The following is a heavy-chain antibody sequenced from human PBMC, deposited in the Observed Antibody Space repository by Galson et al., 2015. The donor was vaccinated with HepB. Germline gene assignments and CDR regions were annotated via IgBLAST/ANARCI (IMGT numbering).Heavy chain of an antibody. CDR3: ATDGRTNWYFDY. V-gene: IGHV1-24*01. Sequence: SVKVSCKVSGYTLTELSMHWVRQAPGKGLEWMGGFDPEDGETIYAQKFQGRVTMTEDTSTDTAYMELSSLRSEDTAVYYCATDGRTNWYFDYWGQGTLVTVSS. CDR1: GYTLTELS. CDR2: FDPEDGET. D-gene: IGHD2-2*01. J-gene: IGHJ4*02.